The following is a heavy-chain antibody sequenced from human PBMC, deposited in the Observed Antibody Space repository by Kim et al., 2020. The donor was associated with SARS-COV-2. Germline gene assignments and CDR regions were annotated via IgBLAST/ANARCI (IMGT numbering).Heavy chain of an antibody. D-gene: IGHD2-2*01. CDR3: ARLKRRYCSGSSCYEDYGMDV. Sequence: SETLSLTCTVSGGPISSYYWSWIRQPPGKGLEWIGYMYYSGITNYNPSLKSRVTISVDPSKNQFSLKLSSVTAADTAVYYCARLKRRYCSGSSCYEDYGMDVWGQGTTVTVSS. J-gene: IGHJ6*02. CDR2: MYYSGIT. CDR1: GGPISSYY. V-gene: IGHV4-59*08.